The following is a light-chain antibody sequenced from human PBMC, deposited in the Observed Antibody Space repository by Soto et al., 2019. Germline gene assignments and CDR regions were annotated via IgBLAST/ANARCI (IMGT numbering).Light chain of an antibody. V-gene: IGKV1-5*03. J-gene: IGKJ2*01. CDR3: QQYDSYPYT. Sequence: QMTQSPSTLSASVGDRVTITCRASQSVSRLLAWYQQQPGRAPKVLIYKASTLESGVPSRFSGSGSGTEFTLTISSLEPDDFATYYCQQYDSYPYTFGQGTKVEIK. CDR2: KAS. CDR1: QSVSRL.